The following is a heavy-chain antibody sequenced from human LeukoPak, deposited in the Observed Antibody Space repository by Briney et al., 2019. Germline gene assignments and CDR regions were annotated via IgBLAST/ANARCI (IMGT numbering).Heavy chain of an antibody. D-gene: IGHD5-18*01. V-gene: IGHV1-2*02. J-gene: IGHJ4*02. CDR1: GYTFTGYY. Sequence: ASVKVSCKASGYTFTGYYMHWVRQAPGQGLEWMGWINPNSGGTNYAQKFQGRVTMTRDTSISTAYMELSRLRSDDTAVYYCARSMHRTAMDDYWGQGTLVTVSS. CDR2: INPNSGGT. CDR3: ARSMHRTAMDDY.